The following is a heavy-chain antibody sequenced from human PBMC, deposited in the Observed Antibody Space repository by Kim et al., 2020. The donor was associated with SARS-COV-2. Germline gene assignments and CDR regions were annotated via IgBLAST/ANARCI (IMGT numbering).Heavy chain of an antibody. CDR3: ASAVTSVLLWFGEGYFDL. CDR2: IYYSGST. J-gene: IGHJ2*01. CDR1: GGSISSGGYY. Sequence: SETLSLTCTVSGGSISSGGYYWSWIRQHPGKGLEWIGYIYYSGSTYYNPSLKSRVTISVDTSKNQFSLKLSSVTAADTAVYYCASAVTSVLLWFGEGYFDLWGRGTLVTVSS. V-gene: IGHV4-31*03. D-gene: IGHD3-10*01.